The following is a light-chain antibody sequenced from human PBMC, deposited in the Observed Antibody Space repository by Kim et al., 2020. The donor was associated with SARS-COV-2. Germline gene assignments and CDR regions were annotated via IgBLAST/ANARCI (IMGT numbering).Light chain of an antibody. J-gene: IGKJ5*01. CDR2: GAS. Sequence: DIVLTQSPGTLSLSPGERATLSCRASQSVSSSYLAWYQQKPGQAPRLLIYGASSRATGIPDRFSGSGSGTDFTLTISRLGPEDFAVYYCQQYGSLITFGQGTRLEIK. CDR3: QQYGSLIT. CDR1: QSVSSSY. V-gene: IGKV3-20*01.